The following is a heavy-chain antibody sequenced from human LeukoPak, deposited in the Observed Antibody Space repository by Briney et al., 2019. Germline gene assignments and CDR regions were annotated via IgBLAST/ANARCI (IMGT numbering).Heavy chain of an antibody. D-gene: IGHD3-10*01. CDR1: GGXISSGGYF. J-gene: IGHJ6*02. CDR2: IYYSGST. Sequence: SETLSLTCTVSGGXISSGGYFWSWIRQHPGKGLEWIGYIYYSGSTYYNPSLKSRVTMSVDTSQNQFSVKLSSVTAADTAVYYCARDSGNYYGMDVWGQGITVTVSS. V-gene: IGHV4-31*03. CDR3: ARDSGNYYGMDV.